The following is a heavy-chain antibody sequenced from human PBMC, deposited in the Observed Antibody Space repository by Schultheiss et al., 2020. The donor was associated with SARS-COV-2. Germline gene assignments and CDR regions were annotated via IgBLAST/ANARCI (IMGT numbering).Heavy chain of an antibody. Sequence: GESLKISCVASGFTVSNNYMSWVRQAPGKGLEFVASIRSSGRDIYYADSMQGRFTVSRDNANNSVYLQIHSLRAEDTAVYYCVRDRSWWTPYNCFDLWGRGTLVTVSS. J-gene: IGHJ5*02. V-gene: IGHV3-21*01. CDR2: IRSSGRDI. D-gene: IGHD2-15*01. CDR3: VRDRSWWTPYNCFDL. CDR1: GFTVSNNY.